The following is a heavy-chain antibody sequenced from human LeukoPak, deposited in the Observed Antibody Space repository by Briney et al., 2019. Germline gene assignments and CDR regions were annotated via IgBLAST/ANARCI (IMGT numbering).Heavy chain of an antibody. Sequence: SETLSLTCAVYGGSFRCYYWSWIRQPPGKGLEWIGEINHSGSTNYNPSLTSRVTISVDTSKNQFSLKLSSVTAADTAVYYCARGRLIVVVPAARPLGYYYGMDVWGQGTTVTVSS. CDR3: ARGRLIVVVPAARPLGYYYGMDV. CDR1: GGSFRCYY. CDR2: INHSGST. V-gene: IGHV4-34*01. D-gene: IGHD2-2*01. J-gene: IGHJ6*02.